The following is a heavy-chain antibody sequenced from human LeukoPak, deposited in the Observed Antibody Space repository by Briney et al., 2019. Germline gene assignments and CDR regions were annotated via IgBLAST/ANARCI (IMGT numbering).Heavy chain of an antibody. CDR3: ARESTTVVVVAANPYDY. CDR1: GYTFTSYY. Sequence: ASVKVSCKASGYTFTSYYMHWGRQAPGQGLEWMGWINPNSGGTNYAQKFQGRVTMTRDTSISTAYMELSRLRSDDTAVYYCARESTTVVVVAANPYDYWGQGTLVTVSS. D-gene: IGHD2-15*01. CDR2: INPNSGGT. J-gene: IGHJ4*02. V-gene: IGHV1-2*02.